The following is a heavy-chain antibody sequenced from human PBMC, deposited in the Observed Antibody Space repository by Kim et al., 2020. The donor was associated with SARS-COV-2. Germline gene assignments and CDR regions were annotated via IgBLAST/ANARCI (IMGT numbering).Heavy chain of an antibody. V-gene: IGHV1-69*01. D-gene: IGHD2-15*01. CDR3: ATRYQGFADE. J-gene: IGHJ4*02. Sequence: APMFQGRVTISADESTSTAYMELSSLTSEDTAIYYCATRYQGFADEWGQGTLVTVSS.